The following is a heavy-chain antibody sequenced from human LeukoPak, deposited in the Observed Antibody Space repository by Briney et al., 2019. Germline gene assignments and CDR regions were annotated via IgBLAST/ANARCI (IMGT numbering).Heavy chain of an antibody. Sequence: GRSLRLSCAASGFTFSTYGMHWVRQAPGKGLVWVSRINSDGTSINYADSVRGRFTISRDNAKNTLYLQMNSLGAEDTAVYYCARDVAPLIRNALDSWGQGALVTVSS. V-gene: IGHV3-74*01. CDR1: GFTFSTYG. D-gene: IGHD2-21*01. CDR2: INSDGTSI. CDR3: ARDVAPLIRNALDS. J-gene: IGHJ5*01.